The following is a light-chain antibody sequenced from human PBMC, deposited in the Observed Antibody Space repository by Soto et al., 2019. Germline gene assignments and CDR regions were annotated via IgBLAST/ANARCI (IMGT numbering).Light chain of an antibody. Sequence: TVLTQSPATLSLSPGERATLSCKASQSIGNSLGWFQQKPGQAPRLLIDDAFNRATGIPARFTGSGSVSDVTLTVSSLEPEDFGVYYCRQRYNCPITFGGGTKVEIK. CDR2: DAF. J-gene: IGKJ4*01. V-gene: IGKV3-11*01. CDR1: QSIGNS. CDR3: RQRYNCPIT.